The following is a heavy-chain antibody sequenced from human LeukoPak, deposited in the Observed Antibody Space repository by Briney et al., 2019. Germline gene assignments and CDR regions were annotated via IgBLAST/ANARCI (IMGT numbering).Heavy chain of an antibody. Sequence: GGSLRLSCAASGFTVSSNYMSWVRQAPGKGLEWVAVISYDGSNKYYADSVKGRFTISRDNSKNTLYLQMNSLRAEDTAVYYCASTITILAPGDYWGQGTLVTVSS. V-gene: IGHV3-30*03. CDR1: GFTVSSNY. D-gene: IGHD3-10*01. CDR3: ASTITILAPGDY. J-gene: IGHJ4*02. CDR2: ISYDGSNK.